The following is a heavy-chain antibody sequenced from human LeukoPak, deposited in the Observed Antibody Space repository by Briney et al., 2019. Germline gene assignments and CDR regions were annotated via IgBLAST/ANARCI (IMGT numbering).Heavy chain of an antibody. CDR3: AKDRAVATIGGIDY. J-gene: IGHJ4*02. Sequence: ASVKVSCKASGYTFTSHYMHWVRQAPGQGLEWMGWINPNSGGTNYAQKFQGRVTMTRDTSISTVYMELSRLRSDDTAVYYCAKDRAVATIGGIDYWGQGTLVTVSS. CDR1: GYTFTSHY. CDR2: INPNSGGT. V-gene: IGHV1-2*02. D-gene: IGHD5-12*01.